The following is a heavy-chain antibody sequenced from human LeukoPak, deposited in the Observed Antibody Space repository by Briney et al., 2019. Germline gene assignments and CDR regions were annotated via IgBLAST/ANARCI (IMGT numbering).Heavy chain of an antibody. CDR1: GFTFSSYS. CDR2: ISSSGSYI. J-gene: IGHJ4*02. Sequence: AVGSLRLSCTASGFTFSSYSMNWVRQAPGKGLEWVSSISSSGSYIYYADSMKGRFTISRDNAKNSLYLQMHSLRVEDTAVYYCGREYDFGDRRVDYWGQGTLVTVSS. CDR3: GREYDFGDRRVDY. V-gene: IGHV3-21*01. D-gene: IGHD4-17*01.